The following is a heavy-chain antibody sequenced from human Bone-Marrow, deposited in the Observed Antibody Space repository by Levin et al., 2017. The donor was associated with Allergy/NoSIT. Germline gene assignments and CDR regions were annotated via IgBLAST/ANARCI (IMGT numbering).Heavy chain of an antibody. D-gene: IGHD2-2*01. CDR3: ARVALPRYCTSTSCSDSGYYFDY. Sequence: GGSLRLSCAASGFTFSSYDMHWVRQATGRGLEWVSSIGTAADSYYSGSVKGRFTVSRDNAKNSFYLQMNSLRAGDTAVYYCARVALPRYCTSTSCSDSGYYFDYWGQGTLVTVSS. CDR2: IGTAADS. V-gene: IGHV3-13*04. J-gene: IGHJ4*02. CDR1: GFTFSSYD.